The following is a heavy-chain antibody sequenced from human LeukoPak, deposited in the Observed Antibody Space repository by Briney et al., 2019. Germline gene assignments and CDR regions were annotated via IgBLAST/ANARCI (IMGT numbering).Heavy chain of an antibody. CDR3: VKDFGGNSDY. V-gene: IGHV3-74*01. J-gene: IGHJ4*02. D-gene: IGHD4-23*01. Sequence: GRSLRLSCAASRFNVNNYWMHWVRQAPGKGLVWVSRINEDGRVTSYAGSVRGRFTISRDSVENTLHLQMNSLRAEDTAVYYCVKDFGGNSDYWGQGTLVTVSS. CDR2: INEDGRVT. CDR1: RFNVNNYW.